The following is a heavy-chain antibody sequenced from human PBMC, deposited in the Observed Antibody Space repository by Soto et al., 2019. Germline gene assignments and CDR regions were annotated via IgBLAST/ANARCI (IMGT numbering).Heavy chain of an antibody. CDR2: ISSNGGST. Sequence: EVQLVESGGGLVKPGGSLRLSCAASGFTFSTYAMHWVRQAPGKGLEYVSAISSNGGSTYYANSVKGRFTISRDNSKNTLYLQMGSLRAEDIAVYYSARREGYHFNYWGQGTLVTVSS. CDR3: ARREGYHFNY. CDR1: GFTFSTYA. V-gene: IGHV3-64*01. D-gene: IGHD5-12*01. J-gene: IGHJ4*02.